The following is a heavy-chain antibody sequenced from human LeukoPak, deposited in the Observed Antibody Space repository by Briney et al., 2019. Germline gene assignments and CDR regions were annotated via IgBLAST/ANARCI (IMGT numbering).Heavy chain of an antibody. D-gene: IGHD2-21*01. CDR3: AKSRHIVVVINWFDP. Sequence: GGSLRLSCAASGFTFSSYAMSWVRQAPGKGLEWVSAISGSGGSTYYADSVKGRFTISRDNSKNTLYLQMNSLRAEDTAVYYCAKSRHIVVVINWFDPWGQGTLVTVSS. CDR1: GFTFSSYA. J-gene: IGHJ5*02. CDR2: ISGSGGST. V-gene: IGHV3-23*01.